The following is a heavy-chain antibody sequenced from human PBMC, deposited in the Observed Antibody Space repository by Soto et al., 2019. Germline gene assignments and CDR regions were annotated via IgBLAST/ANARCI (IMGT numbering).Heavy chain of an antibody. Sequence: QVHLVQSGAEVKKPGASVKVSCKGSGYDFTTYGITWVRQAPGQGLEWMAWISAHNGNTYYAQKLQGRVTVTRDTSTSTAYMELRSLRSDDTAMYYCARGRYGDYCGQGALVTVSS. J-gene: IGHJ4*02. CDR1: GYDFTTYG. V-gene: IGHV1-18*01. D-gene: IGHD1-1*01. CDR3: ARGRYGDY. CDR2: ISAHNGNT.